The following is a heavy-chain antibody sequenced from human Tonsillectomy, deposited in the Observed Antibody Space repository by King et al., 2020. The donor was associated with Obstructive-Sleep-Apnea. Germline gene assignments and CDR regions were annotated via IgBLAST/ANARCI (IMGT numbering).Heavy chain of an antibody. CDR2: IWYDGNNK. CDR1: GFTFSSYG. Sequence: QLVQSGGGVVQPGTSLRLSCAASGFTFSSYGMHWVRQAPGKGLEWVAIIWYDGNNKYYAASLKGRFTVSRDNSANILYLQMKSLRDEDTAIYYCAKDQVRYYYDSSGPHAGVDHWGQGTLVTVSS. D-gene: IGHD3-22*01. CDR3: AKDQVRYYYDSSGPHAGVDH. J-gene: IGHJ4*02. V-gene: IGHV3-33*06.